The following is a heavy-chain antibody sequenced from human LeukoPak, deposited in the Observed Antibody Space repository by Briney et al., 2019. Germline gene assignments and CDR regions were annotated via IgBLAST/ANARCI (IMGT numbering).Heavy chain of an antibody. D-gene: IGHD3-16*01. CDR3: AKDRGRGYYYHGMDV. J-gene: IGHJ6*02. V-gene: IGHV3-23*01. Sequence: PGGSLRLSCAASGFTFSSYAMSWVRQAPGKGLEWVSAISGSGGSTYYADSVKGRFTISRDNAKNSLYLQMNNLRAEDTALYYCAKDRGRGYYYHGMDVWGQGTTVTVSS. CDR1: GFTFSSYA. CDR2: ISGSGGST.